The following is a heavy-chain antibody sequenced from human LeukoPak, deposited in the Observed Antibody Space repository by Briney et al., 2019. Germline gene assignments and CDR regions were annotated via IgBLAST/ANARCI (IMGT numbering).Heavy chain of an antibody. D-gene: IGHD2-15*01. CDR1: GGSFSGYY. CDR2: INHSGST. V-gene: IGHV4-34*01. CDR3: ARGRYCSGGSCYSVYDY. J-gene: IGHJ4*02. Sequence: SETLSLTCAVYGGSFSGYYWSWIRQPPGKGLERIGEINHSGSTNYNPSLKSRVTISVDTSKNQFSLKLSSVTAADTAVYYCARGRYCSGGSCYSVYDYWGQGTLVTVSS.